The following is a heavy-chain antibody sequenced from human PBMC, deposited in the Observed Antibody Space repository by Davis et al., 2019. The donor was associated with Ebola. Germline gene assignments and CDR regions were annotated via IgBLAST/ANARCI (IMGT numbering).Heavy chain of an antibody. J-gene: IGHJ5*02. CDR3: AKPIVYGGNSAGWFDP. Sequence: GESLKISCAASGFTVSSNYMSWVRQAPGKGLEWVAVIYSGGSTYYADSVKGRFTISRDNSKNTLYLQMNSLRAEDTAVYYCAKPIVYGGNSAGWFDPWGQGTLVTVSS. D-gene: IGHD4-23*01. CDR1: GFTVSSNY. CDR2: IYSGGST. V-gene: IGHV3-53*01.